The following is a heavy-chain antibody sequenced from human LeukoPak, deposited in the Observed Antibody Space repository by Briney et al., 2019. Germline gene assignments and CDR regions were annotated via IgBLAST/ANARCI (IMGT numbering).Heavy chain of an antibody. CDR1: GFTFSSYA. V-gene: IGHV3-23*01. Sequence: PGGSLRLSCAASGFTFSSYAMSWVRQAPGKGLEWVSAISGSGGSTYYADSVKGRFTISRDNSKNTLYLQMNSLRAEDMAVYYCAKGGQVLRFLEWLLDYWGQGTLVTVSS. CDR3: AKGGQVLRFLEWLLDY. J-gene: IGHJ4*02. CDR2: ISGSGGST. D-gene: IGHD3-3*01.